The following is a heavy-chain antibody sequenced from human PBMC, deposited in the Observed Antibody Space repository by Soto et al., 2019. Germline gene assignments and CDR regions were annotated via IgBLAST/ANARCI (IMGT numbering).Heavy chain of an antibody. D-gene: IGHD3-3*01. CDR2: LSSDDNT. V-gene: IGHV3-66*01. CDR3: ARDIFGGSYDFWH. CDR1: GFSVGRLF. J-gene: IGHJ4*02. Sequence: GGSLRLSCTASGFSVGRLFMTWVRQAPGKGLEWVSVLSSDDNTYYADSVKGRFTISRDISKNTLFLEMNGLRAEDTAVYHCARDIFGGSYDFWHGGQGTLDPVSS.